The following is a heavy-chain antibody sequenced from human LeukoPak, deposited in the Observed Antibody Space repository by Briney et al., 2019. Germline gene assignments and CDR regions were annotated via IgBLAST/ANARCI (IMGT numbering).Heavy chain of an antibody. CDR3: ARDSSSSNYYYGMDV. Sequence: GGSLRLSCTGSGSGFTFIDAWMSWVRQAPGKGLEWVSAIDSSSSYKYYADSVKGRFTISRDNAKNSLYLQMNSLRAEDTAVYFCARDSSSSNYYYGMDVWGQGTTVIVSS. J-gene: IGHJ6*02. D-gene: IGHD6-6*01. CDR2: IDSSSSYK. V-gene: IGHV3-21*01. CDR1: GFTFIDAW.